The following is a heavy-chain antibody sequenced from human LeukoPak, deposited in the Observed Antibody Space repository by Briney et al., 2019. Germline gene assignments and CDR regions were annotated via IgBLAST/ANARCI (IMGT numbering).Heavy chain of an antibody. D-gene: IGHD3-10*01. CDR3: AGSITMVRGVIRGPGWFDP. CDR2: IYHSEST. Sequence: SETLSLTCTVSGGSISSSSYYWGWIRQPPGKGLEWIGYIYHSESTYYNPSLKSRVTISVDRSKNQFSLKLSSVTAADTAVYYCAGSITMVRGVIRGPGWFDPWGQGTLVTVSS. V-gene: IGHV4-39*07. J-gene: IGHJ5*02. CDR1: GGSISSSSYY.